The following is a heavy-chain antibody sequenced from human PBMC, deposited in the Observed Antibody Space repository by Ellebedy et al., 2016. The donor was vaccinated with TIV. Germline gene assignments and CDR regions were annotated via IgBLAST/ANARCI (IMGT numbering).Heavy chain of an antibody. Sequence: MPSETLSLTCTVSGGSIRNYYWSWTRQPAGQGLEWLGRIYSSGRTSTNASLRSRVTMSLDTSKNQFSLRLTSVTAADTAVYYCARDPISGGEWGQGTLVTVSS. CDR2: IYSSGRT. CDR1: GGSIRNYY. J-gene: IGHJ4*02. D-gene: IGHD3-10*01. V-gene: IGHV4-4*07. CDR3: ARDPISGGE.